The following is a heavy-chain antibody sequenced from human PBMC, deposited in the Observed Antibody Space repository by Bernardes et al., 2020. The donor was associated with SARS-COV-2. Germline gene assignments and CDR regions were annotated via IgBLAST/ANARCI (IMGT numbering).Heavy chain of an antibody. CDR1: GFTFSSYA. Sequence: GGSLRLYCAASGFTFSSYAMHWVRQAPGKGLEYVSAISSNGGSTYYANSVKGRFTISRDNSKNTLYLQMGSLRAEDMAVYYCARGGMATSREWGQGTLVTVSS. V-gene: IGHV3-64*01. CDR2: ISSNGGST. CDR3: ARGGMATSRE. D-gene: IGHD5-12*01. J-gene: IGHJ4*02.